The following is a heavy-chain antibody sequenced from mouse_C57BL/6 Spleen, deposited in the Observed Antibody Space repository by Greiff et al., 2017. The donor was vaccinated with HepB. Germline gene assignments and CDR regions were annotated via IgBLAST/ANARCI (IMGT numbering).Heavy chain of an antibody. Sequence: VMLVESGPELVKPGASVKISCKASGYSFRSSWMNWVKQRPGKGLEWIGRIYPGDGDTNYNGKFKGKATLTADKSSSTSYMQLSSLTSEDSAVYYGAGSNCYVHYVSIDLWGEGTPVTVSS. CDR3: AGSNCYVHYVSIDL. J-gene: IGHJ1*01. V-gene: IGHV1-82*01. D-gene: IGHD2-1*01. CDR2: IYPGDGDT. CDR1: GYSFRSSW.